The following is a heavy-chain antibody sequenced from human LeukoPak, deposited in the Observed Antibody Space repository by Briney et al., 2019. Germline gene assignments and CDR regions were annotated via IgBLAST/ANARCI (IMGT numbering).Heavy chain of an antibody. CDR3: AKDLSSSWFEGLDN. J-gene: IGHJ4*02. CDR2: IWNDGSNK. Sequence: RAGGSLRLSCAASGFTLSTYGMYWVRQAPGKGLEWVAVIWNDGSNKHYADSVKGRFTISRDISKNTLDLQMNSLRAEDTAVYYCAKDLSSSWFEGLDNWGQGTLVTVSS. CDR1: GFTLSTYG. D-gene: IGHD6-13*01. V-gene: IGHV3-33*06.